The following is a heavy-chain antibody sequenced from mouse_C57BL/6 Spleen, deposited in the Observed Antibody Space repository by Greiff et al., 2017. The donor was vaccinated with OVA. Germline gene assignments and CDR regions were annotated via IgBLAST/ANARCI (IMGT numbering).Heavy chain of an antibody. V-gene: IGHV6-3*01. CDR3: TEGGLRRGFAY. D-gene: IGHD2-2*01. Sequence: QSGGGLVQPGGSMKLSCVASGFTFSNYWMNWVRQSPEKGLEWVAQIRLKSDNYATHYAESVKGRFTISRDDSKSSVYLQRNNLRAEDTGIYYCTEGGLRRGFAYWGQGTLVTVSA. CDR1: GFTFSNYW. CDR2: IRLKSDNYAT. J-gene: IGHJ3*01.